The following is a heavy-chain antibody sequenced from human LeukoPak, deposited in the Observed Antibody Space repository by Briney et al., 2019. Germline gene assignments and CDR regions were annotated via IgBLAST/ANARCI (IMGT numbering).Heavy chain of an antibody. Sequence: PSETLSLTCAVYGGSFSGYYWSWIRQPPGKGLEWIGEINHSGSTNYNPSLKSRVTISVDTSKNQFSLKLSSVTAADTAVHYCARPRTGGRHPFDYWGQGTLVTVSS. D-gene: IGHD1-14*01. CDR2: INHSGST. CDR1: GGSFSGYY. V-gene: IGHV4-34*01. J-gene: IGHJ4*02. CDR3: ARPRTGGRHPFDY.